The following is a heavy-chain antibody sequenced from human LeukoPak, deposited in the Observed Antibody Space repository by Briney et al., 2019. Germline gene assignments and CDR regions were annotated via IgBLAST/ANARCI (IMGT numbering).Heavy chain of an antibody. J-gene: IGHJ4*02. Sequence: GRSLRLSCAASGFTFSSYEMNWVRQAPGKGLEWVSYISSSGSTIYYADSVKGRFTISRDNAKISLYLQMNSLRAEDTAVYYCAGEEGQYSSGWYPLCHWGQGTLVTVSS. V-gene: IGHV3-48*03. CDR2: ISSSGSTI. D-gene: IGHD6-19*01. CDR3: AGEEGQYSSGWYPLCH. CDR1: GFTFSSYE.